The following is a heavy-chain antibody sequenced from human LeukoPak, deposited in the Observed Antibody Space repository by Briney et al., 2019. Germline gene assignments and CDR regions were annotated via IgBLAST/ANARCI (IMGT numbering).Heavy chain of an antibody. CDR1: GFTFSSYG. V-gene: IGHV3-30*18. CDR3: AKDRVYCSSTSCYVAYYYYYGMDV. D-gene: IGHD2-2*01. J-gene: IGHJ6*02. CDR2: ISYDGSNK. Sequence: GRSLRLSCAASGFTFSSYGMHWVLQAPGKGLEWVAVISYDGSNKYYADSVKGRFTISRDNSKNTLYLQMNSLRAEDTAVYYCAKDRVYCSSTSCYVAYYYYYGMDVWGQGTTVTVSS.